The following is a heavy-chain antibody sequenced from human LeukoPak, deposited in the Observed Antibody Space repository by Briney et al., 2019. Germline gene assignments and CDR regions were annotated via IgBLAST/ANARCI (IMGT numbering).Heavy chain of an antibody. D-gene: IGHD3-10*01. CDR1: GGSISSYY. J-gene: IGHJ6*03. CDR3: ARGRGYYFCNPAPIYDYYDMYV. Sequence: SETLSLTCTVSGGSISSYYRSWIRQPPGKGLEWIGYIYTSGSTKYNPYLKSRVNISVDTSKYQFSLKLSSVTAAVTVVYYCARGRGYYFCNPAPIYDYYDMYVWGKGTTVTVAS. V-gene: IGHV4-4*09. CDR2: IYTSGST.